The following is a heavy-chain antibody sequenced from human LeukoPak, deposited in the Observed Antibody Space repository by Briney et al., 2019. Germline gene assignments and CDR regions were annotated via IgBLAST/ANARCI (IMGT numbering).Heavy chain of an antibody. CDR1: GYTFTNYY. CDR3: ARCSSTYFDY. Sequence: ASVKVSCKASGYTFTNYYMHWVRQAPGQGLEWMAIINPSGGGTTYAQKFQGRVTMTRDTSTSTVYMELSSLRSEDTAVYWCARCSSTYFDYWGQGTLVTVSS. V-gene: IGHV1-46*01. CDR2: INPSGGGT. D-gene: IGHD2-2*01. J-gene: IGHJ4*02.